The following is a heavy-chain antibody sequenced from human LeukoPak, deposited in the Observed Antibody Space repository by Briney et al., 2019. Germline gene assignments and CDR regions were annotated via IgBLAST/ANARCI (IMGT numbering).Heavy chain of an antibody. Sequence: GGSLRLSCAASGFPFSSYSMNWVRQAPGKGLEWVSSISSSSSYIYYADSVKGRFTISRDNAKNSLYLQMNSLRADDTAVYYCARNHLLYSSTSDFDYWGQGTLVTVSS. CDR2: ISSSSSYI. V-gene: IGHV3-21*01. D-gene: IGHD6-13*01. J-gene: IGHJ4*02. CDR1: GFPFSSYS. CDR3: ARNHLLYSSTSDFDY.